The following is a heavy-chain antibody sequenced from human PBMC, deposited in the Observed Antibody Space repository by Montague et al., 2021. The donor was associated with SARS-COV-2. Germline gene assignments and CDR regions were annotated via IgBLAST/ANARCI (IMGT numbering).Heavy chain of an antibody. CDR3: AGGPAATYYYGMDV. CDR1: GGSISSGSYY. Sequence: LSLTCTVSGGSISSGSYYWSWIRQPAGKGLEWIGRIYTSGSTNYNPSLKSRVTISVDTSKDQFSLKLSSVTAADTAVYCCAGGPAATYYYGMDVWGLGTTVTVSS. CDR2: IYTSGST. J-gene: IGHJ6*02. V-gene: IGHV4-61*02. D-gene: IGHD2-15*01.